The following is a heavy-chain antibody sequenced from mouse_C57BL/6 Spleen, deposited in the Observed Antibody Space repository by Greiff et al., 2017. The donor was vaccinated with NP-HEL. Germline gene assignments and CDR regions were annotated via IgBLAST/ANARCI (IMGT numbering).Heavy chain of an antibody. Sequence: QVQLQQPGAELVKPGASVKLSCKASGYTFTSYWMHWVKQRPGQGLEWIGMIHPNSGSTNYNEKFKSKATLTVDKSSSTASMQLSSLTSEDAAVYYCATSDYGNYFDDWGQGTTLTVSS. V-gene: IGHV1-64*01. CDR2: IHPNSGST. CDR3: ATSDYGNYFDD. J-gene: IGHJ2*01. D-gene: IGHD1-1*01. CDR1: GYTFTSYW.